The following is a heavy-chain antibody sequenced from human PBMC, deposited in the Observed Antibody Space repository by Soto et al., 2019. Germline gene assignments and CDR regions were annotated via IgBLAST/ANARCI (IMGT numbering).Heavy chain of an antibody. CDR3: VREDDGGDRDYYGLEV. Sequence: SETLSLICAGYGGCFSGGYSSWIRQPPGKGLEWIGEIDHSGSTNYHPSLKRRVTISVDTSKNLFSLNLGSVTAADTAVYFCVREDDGGDRDYYGLEVWGQGTMVTVSS. CDR1: GGCFSGGY. J-gene: IGHJ6*02. CDR2: IDHSGST. D-gene: IGHD2-21*02. V-gene: IGHV4-34*01.